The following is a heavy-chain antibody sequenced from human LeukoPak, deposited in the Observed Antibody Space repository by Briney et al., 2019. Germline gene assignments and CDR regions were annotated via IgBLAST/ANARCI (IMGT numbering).Heavy chain of an antibody. D-gene: IGHD3-16*01. CDR3: ARDGGLYGMDV. J-gene: IGHJ6*02. V-gene: IGHV3-20*04. CDR1: GFSFDNYG. Sequence: PGGSLRLSCAASGFSFDNYGMSWVRQAPGEGLEWVSGINWSGGRTGYADSVKGRHNISRDNAKNSLYLQMNSLRAEDTALYYCARDGGLYGMDVWGQGTTVTVSS. CDR2: INWSGGRT.